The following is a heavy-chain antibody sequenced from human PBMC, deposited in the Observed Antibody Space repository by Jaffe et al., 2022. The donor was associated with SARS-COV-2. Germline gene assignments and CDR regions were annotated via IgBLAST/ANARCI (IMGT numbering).Heavy chain of an antibody. CDR3: SRDGDTVYSNQWWAHFQH. V-gene: IGHV6-1*01. CDR2: TFYRSTWHT. D-gene: IGHD2-15*01. J-gene: IGHJ1*01. CDR1: GDSVSTNSGA. Sequence: QVQLQQSGPGLVKPSQTLSLTCAISGDSVSTNSGAWSWIRQSPSRGLEWLGRTFYRSTWHTEYAPSVTGRIFIIADTSKNQVSLQVNSVTPADAGIYFCSRDGDTVYSNQWWAHFQHWGQGTLVTVS.